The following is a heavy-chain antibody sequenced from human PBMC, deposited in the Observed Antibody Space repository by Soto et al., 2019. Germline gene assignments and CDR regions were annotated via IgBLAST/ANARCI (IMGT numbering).Heavy chain of an antibody. Sequence: ASVKVSCKASGYTFTSYGISWVRQAPGQGLEWMGWISAYNGNTNYAQKLQGRVTMTTDTSTSTAYMELSSLRAEDTALYYCAKEYDSSGYYPDYWGQGTLVTVSS. CDR3: AKEYDSSGYYPDY. J-gene: IGHJ4*02. CDR1: GYTFTSYG. CDR2: ISAYNGNT. D-gene: IGHD3-22*01. V-gene: IGHV1-18*01.